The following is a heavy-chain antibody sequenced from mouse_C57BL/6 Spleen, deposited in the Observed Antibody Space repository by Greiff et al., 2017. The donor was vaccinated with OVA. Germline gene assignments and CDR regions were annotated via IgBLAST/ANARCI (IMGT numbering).Heavy chain of an antibody. CDR3: AREGNGTFAY. Sequence: EVKVEESGGGLVKPGGSLKLSCAASGFTFSSYAMSWVRQTPEKRLEWVATISDGGSYTYYPDNVKGRFTISRDNAKNNLYLQMSHLKSEDTAMYYCAREGNGTFAYWGQGTLVTVSA. CDR1: GFTFSSYA. D-gene: IGHD3-1*01. V-gene: IGHV5-4*01. J-gene: IGHJ3*01. CDR2: ISDGGSYT.